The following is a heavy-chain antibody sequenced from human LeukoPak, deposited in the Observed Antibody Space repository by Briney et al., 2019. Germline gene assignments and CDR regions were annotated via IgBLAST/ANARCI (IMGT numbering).Heavy chain of an antibody. CDR2: VSDSGDIT. D-gene: IGHD1-26*01. CDR1: GFTFTTYA. V-gene: IGHV3-23*01. Sequence: PGGSLRLSCAASGFTFTTYAMNWVRQAPGKGLEWVSFVSDSGDITYYTDSVKGRFTISRDNSKNTLYLQMNSLRAEDTAVYYCAKDRRYSGSRYFDYWGQGTLVTVSS. CDR3: AKDRRYSGSRYFDY. J-gene: IGHJ4*02.